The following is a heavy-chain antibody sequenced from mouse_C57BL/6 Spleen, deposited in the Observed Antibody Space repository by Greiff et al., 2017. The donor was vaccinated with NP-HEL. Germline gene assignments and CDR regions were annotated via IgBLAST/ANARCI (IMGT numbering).Heavy chain of an antibody. D-gene: IGHD2-4*01. J-gene: IGHJ4*01. V-gene: IGHV1-7*01. Sequence: VQVVESGAELAKPGASVKLSCKASGYTFTSYWMHWVKQRPGQGLEWIGYINPSSGYTKYNQKFKDKATLTADKSSSTAYMQLSSLTYEDSAVYYCARGGYDYDEVYYYAMDYWGQGTSVTVSS. CDR3: ARGGYDYDEVYYYAMDY. CDR1: GYTFTSYW. CDR2: INPSSGYT.